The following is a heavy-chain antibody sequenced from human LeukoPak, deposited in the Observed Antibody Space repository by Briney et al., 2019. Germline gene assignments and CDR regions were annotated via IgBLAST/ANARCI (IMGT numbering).Heavy chain of an antibody. J-gene: IGHJ3*02. CDR1: GFTFSSYA. CDR2: ISGSGDYT. Sequence: PGGSLRPSCAASGFTFSSYAMSWVRQAPGKGLEWVSGISGSGDYTYYADSLKGRFTISRDNSKNTLYLQMNSLRAEDTALYYCAKDLTYYYGLGSSTNAFDIWGQGTMVTVSS. V-gene: IGHV3-23*01. D-gene: IGHD3-10*01. CDR3: AKDLTYYYGLGSSTNAFDI.